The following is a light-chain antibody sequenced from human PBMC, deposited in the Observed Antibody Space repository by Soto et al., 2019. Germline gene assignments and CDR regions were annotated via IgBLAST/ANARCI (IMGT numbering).Light chain of an antibody. CDR3: QHYQTVWA. V-gene: IGKV3-15*01. CDR2: HTS. J-gene: IGKJ1*01. Sequence: IVMTQSPDTLSVSPGERATLSCRASETIYNNVAWYQKTPGQPPRLLIYHTSNMATGIPARFSGSGSGTEFPLTISSLQSEDFAVYYCQHYQTVWAFGQGTKVEIK. CDR1: ETIYNN.